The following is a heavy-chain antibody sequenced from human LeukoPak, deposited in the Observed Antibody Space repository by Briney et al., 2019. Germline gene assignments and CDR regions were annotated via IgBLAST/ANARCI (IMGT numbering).Heavy chain of an antibody. D-gene: IGHD3-22*01. Sequence: ASVKVSCKASGYTFTSYGISWVRQAPGQGVEWMGWISVYNGHTNYAQKLQGRVTMTTDTSTSTAYMELRSLRSDDTAVYYCARDSRITMIVVVPNWFDPWGQGTLVTVSS. CDR1: GYTFTSYG. J-gene: IGHJ5*02. V-gene: IGHV1-18*01. CDR3: ARDSRITMIVVVPNWFDP. CDR2: ISVYNGHT.